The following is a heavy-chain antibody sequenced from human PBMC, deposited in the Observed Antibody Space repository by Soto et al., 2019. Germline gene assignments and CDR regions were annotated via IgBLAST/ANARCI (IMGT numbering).Heavy chain of an antibody. V-gene: IGHV4-39*01. CDR1: GASISGSYYY. J-gene: IGHJ4*02. Sequence: SETLSLTCAVSGASISGSYYYWAWLRQAPGKGPEWIGSVFYTGFTSYNPSLESRVSVSVDTSKSQFSLKLSAVTAADTAVYYCATSQKGYNWNYFDHWGQGALVTVSS. D-gene: IGHD1-20*01. CDR2: VFYTGFT. CDR3: ATSQKGYNWNYFDH.